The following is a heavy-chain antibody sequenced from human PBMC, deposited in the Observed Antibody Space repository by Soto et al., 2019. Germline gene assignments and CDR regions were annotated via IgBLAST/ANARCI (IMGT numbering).Heavy chain of an antibody. D-gene: IGHD3-10*01. J-gene: IGHJ4*02. CDR1: GFTFGDYT. Sequence: GGSLRLSCTASGFTFGDYTMSWVRQAPGKGLEWVGFIRSKAYGGTTEYAASVKGRFTISRDDSKSIAYLQMNSLKTEDTAVYYCTRDPSPISILWLGESEDYFDYWGQGTLVTVSS. CDR2: IRSKAYGGTT. CDR3: TRDPSPISILWLGESEDYFDY. V-gene: IGHV3-49*04.